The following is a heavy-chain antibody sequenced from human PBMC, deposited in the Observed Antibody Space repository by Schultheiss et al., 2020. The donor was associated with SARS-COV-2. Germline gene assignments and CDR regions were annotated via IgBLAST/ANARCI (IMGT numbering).Heavy chain of an antibody. CDR1: GYSISSGYY. J-gene: IGHJ4*02. Sequence: SETLSLTCAVSGYSISSGYYWSWIRQPPGKGLEWIGYIYYSGSTNYNPSLKSRVTISVDTSKNQFSLKLSSVTAADTAVYYCARHGGLELPFDYWGQGTLVTVSS. D-gene: IGHD1-7*01. CDR2: IYYSGST. CDR3: ARHGGLELPFDY. V-gene: IGHV4-38-2*01.